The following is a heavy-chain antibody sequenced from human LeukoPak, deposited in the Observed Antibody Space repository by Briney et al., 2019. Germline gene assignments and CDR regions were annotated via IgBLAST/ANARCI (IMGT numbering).Heavy chain of an antibody. CDR1: GYNFTNYW. J-gene: IGHJ4*02. CDR3: ARWLGYCSSTTCYQPFDY. CDR2: IYPGDSDT. V-gene: IGHV5-51*01. D-gene: IGHD2-2*01. Sequence: GESLKISCKGSGYNFTNYWIGWVRQMPGKGLEWMGIIYPGDSDTRYSPSFQGQVTISVDKSISTAYLQWSSLKASDTAMYYCARWLGYCSSTTCYQPFDYWGQGTLVTVSS.